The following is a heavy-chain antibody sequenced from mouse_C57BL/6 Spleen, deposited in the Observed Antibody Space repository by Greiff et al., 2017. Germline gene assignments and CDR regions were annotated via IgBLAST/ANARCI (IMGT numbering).Heavy chain of an antibody. D-gene: IGHD1-1*01. J-gene: IGHJ2*01. CDR3: ARLLRYYFDY. V-gene: IGHV1-76*01. CDR1: GYTFTDYY. Sequence: SGAELVRPGASVKLSCKASGYTFTDYYINWVKQRPGQGLEWIARIYPGSGNTYYNEKFKGKATLTAEKSSSTAYMQLSSLTSEDSAVYFCARLLRYYFDYWGQGTTLTVSS. CDR2: IYPGSGNT.